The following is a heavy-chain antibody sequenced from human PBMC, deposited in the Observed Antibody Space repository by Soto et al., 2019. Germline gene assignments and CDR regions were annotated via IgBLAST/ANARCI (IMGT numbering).Heavy chain of an antibody. CDR3: ARRWGAAFDY. J-gene: IGHJ4*02. CDR1: GGSISSYY. Sequence: QVQLQESGPGLVKPSETLSLTCTVSGGSISSYYWSWIRQPPGKGLEWIGYIYYSGSTNYNPSLKSRVPLSVDTSNNQSPLKLSSVTAADTAVYYCARRWGAAFDYWGQGTLVTVSS. CDR2: IYYSGST. D-gene: IGHD1-26*01. V-gene: IGHV4-59*08.